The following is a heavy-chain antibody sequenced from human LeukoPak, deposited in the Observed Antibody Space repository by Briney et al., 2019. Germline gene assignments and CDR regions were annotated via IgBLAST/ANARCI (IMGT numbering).Heavy chain of an antibody. CDR1: GGTFSSYA. V-gene: IGHV1-69*04. J-gene: IGHJ4*02. Sequence: SVRVSCKASGGTFSSYAISWVRQAPGQGLEWMGRIIPILGIANYAQKFLGRVTITADKSTSTAYMELSSLRSEDTAVYYCARDQRTSFDYWGQGTLVTVSS. CDR2: IIPILGIA. D-gene: IGHD2-2*01. CDR3: ARDQRTSFDY.